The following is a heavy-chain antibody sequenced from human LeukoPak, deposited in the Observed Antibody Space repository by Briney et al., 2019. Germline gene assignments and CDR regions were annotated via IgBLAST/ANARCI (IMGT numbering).Heavy chain of an antibody. CDR3: ARDYGGHPYRYFDL. Sequence: GESLKISCKGPGYSFTSYLIGWVRQIPGKGLEWMGIIYPGDSDTRYSPSLQGQVTISADKSITTAYLQWSSLQASDSAMYYCARDYGGHPYRYFDLWGRGTLVTVSS. J-gene: IGHJ2*01. D-gene: IGHD4-23*01. CDR1: GYSFTSYL. V-gene: IGHV5-51*01. CDR2: IYPGDSDT.